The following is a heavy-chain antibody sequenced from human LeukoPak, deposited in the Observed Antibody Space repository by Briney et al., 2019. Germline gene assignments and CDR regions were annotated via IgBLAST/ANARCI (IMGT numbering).Heavy chain of an antibody. CDR2: IYTSGST. V-gene: IGHV4-61*02. Sequence: SQTLSLTCTVSGGSISSGSYYWIWIRQPAGKGLEWIGRIYTSGSTNYNPSLKSRVTISVDTSKNQFSLKLSSVTAADTAVYYCAREQLATINYYMDVWGKGTTVTISS. J-gene: IGHJ6*03. CDR1: GGSISSGSYY. CDR3: AREQLATINYYMDV. D-gene: IGHD5-24*01.